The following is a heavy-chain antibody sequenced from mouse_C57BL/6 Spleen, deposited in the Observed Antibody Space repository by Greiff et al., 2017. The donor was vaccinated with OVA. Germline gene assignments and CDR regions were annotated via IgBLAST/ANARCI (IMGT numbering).Heavy chain of an antibody. V-gene: IGHV1-42*01. CDR2: INPSTGGT. CDR1: GYSFTGYY. J-gene: IGHJ4*01. D-gene: IGHD2-1*01. CDR3: AREDYGTNYYAMDY. Sequence: VQLQQSGPELVKPGASVKISCKASGYSFTGYYMNWVKQSPEKSLEWIGEINPSTGGTTYNQKFKAKATLTVDKSSSTAYMQLKSLTSEDSAVYYCAREDYGTNYYAMDYWGQGTSVTVSS.